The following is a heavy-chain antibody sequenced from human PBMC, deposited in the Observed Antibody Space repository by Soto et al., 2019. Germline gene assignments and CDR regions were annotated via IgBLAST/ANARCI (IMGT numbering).Heavy chain of an antibody. CDR1: GFTFGSYA. J-gene: IGHJ4*02. CDR2: ISGGGETT. D-gene: IGHD3-10*01. V-gene: IGHV3-23*01. Sequence: EVQLLESGGGLVQPGGSLRLSCAASGFTFGSYAMWWVRQAPGKGLEGVSAISGGGETTYYADSVKGRFTISRDNSKNTLYLQMNSLRAEDTAVYYCAFNSGSGSYYFDYWGQGTLVTVSS. CDR3: AFNSGSGSYYFDY.